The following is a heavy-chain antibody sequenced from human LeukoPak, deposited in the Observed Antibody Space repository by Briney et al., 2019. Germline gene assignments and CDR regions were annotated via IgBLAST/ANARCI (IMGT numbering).Heavy chain of an antibody. D-gene: IGHD3-10*01. J-gene: IGHJ4*02. CDR3: ATYASGRQARVDY. Sequence: GGSLRLSCAASGFIFSIYSMNWVRQAPGKGLEWVSSISSSSIYIYYADSVKGRFTISRDNAKNSLYLQMNSLRAEDTAVYYCATYASGRQARVDYWGQGTLVTVSS. V-gene: IGHV3-21*01. CDR1: GFIFSIYS. CDR2: ISSSSIYI.